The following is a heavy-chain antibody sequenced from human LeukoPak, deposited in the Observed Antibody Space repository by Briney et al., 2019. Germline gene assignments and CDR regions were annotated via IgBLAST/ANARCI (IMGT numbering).Heavy chain of an antibody. V-gene: IGHV3-11*04. D-gene: IGHD1-14*01. CDR3: AKDSVGREPHFNFDY. CDR2: ISSSGKTI. J-gene: IGHJ4*02. CDR1: GFSFSDYY. Sequence: PGGSLRLSCAASGFSFSDYYMSWIRQAPGKGLEWVSYISSSGKTIYYADSVKGRFTISRDNSKNTLYLQMNSLRAEDTAVYYCAKDSVGREPHFNFDYWGQGTLVTVSS.